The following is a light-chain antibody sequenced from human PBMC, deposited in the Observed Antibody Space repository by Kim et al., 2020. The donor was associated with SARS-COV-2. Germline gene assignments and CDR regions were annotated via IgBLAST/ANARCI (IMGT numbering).Light chain of an antibody. Sequence: TLSLSPGERATLSCRASQNVSNFLAWYQQIPGQAPRLLIYGASSRATGIPDRFSGSGSGTDFTLTINRLEPEDFAVYFCQQYGRAFGQGTKVDIK. CDR3: QQYGRA. CDR1: QNVSNF. CDR2: GAS. J-gene: IGKJ1*01. V-gene: IGKV3-20*01.